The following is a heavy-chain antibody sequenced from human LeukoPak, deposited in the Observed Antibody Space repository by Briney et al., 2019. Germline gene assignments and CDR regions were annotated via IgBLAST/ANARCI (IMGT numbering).Heavy chain of an antibody. CDR1: GFTFSSYW. J-gene: IGHJ5*02. Sequence: QPGGSLRLSCAASGFTFSSYWMSWVRQAPGKGLEWVANIKQDGSEKYYVDSVKGRFTISRDNAKNSLYLQMNSLRAEDTAVYYCARERGSWSRNWFDPWGQGTLVTVSS. CDR3: ARERGSWSRNWFDP. D-gene: IGHD6-13*01. V-gene: IGHV3-7*01. CDR2: IKQDGSEK.